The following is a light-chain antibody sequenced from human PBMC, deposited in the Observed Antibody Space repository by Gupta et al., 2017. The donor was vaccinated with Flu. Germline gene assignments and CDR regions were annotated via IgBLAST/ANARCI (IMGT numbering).Light chain of an antibody. V-gene: IGKV1-39*01. CDR1: QTISRY. Sequence: DIQMSQSATCLSASLGDRVTITCLASQTISRYLNWYQQKPARAPNLLLYAASNLQSAVLSRFSGGSSVRAFSLSIITRLPQDFATNYSCQSAATGPTFGPGTKVEIK. J-gene: IGKJ1*01. CDR2: AAS. CDR3: CQSAATGPT.